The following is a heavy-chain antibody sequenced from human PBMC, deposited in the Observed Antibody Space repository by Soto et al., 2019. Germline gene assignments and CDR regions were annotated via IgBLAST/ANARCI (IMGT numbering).Heavy chain of an antibody. Sequence: EVQLVESGGVWVQPGGSLRLSCVAPGFTFDDYWMNWVRQAPGKGLEWVAIINKDGSERYYVDSVKGRFTISRDNSKNSLFLQMNSLRAEDTALYYCARDGHNTNDVDHWGQGTLVTVSS. CDR3: ARDGHNTNDVDH. V-gene: IGHV3-7*01. CDR2: INKDGSER. D-gene: IGHD1-20*01. J-gene: IGHJ5*02. CDR1: GFTFDDYW.